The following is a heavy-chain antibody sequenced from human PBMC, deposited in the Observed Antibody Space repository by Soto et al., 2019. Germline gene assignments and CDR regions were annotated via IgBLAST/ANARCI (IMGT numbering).Heavy chain of an antibody. CDR2: ISYRGST. J-gene: IGHJ5*02. V-gene: IGHV4-30-4*01. D-gene: IGHD1-1*01. CDR1: GGSISTIDYY. CDR3: ARQDGTNWFDP. Sequence: LSLTCTVSGGSISTIDYYWSWIRQPPGKGLEWIGYISYRGSTYYNPSLKSRVTISLDTSKNQFSLNLSSVTAADTAVYYCARQDGTNWFDPWGQGTLVTVSS.